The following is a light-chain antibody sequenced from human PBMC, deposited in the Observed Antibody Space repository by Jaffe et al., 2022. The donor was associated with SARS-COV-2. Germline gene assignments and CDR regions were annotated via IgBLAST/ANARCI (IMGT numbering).Light chain of an antibody. J-gene: IGKJ4*01. CDR1: QDIRKY. Sequence: DIQMTQSPSSLSASVGDRVTITCQASQDIRKYLNWYQQKPGKAPKLLIYDASNLETGVPSRFSGSGFGTDFSFTISSLQPEDIATYYCQQFESPHLTFGGGTRVEIK. CDR2: DAS. V-gene: IGKV1-33*01. CDR3: QQFESPHLT.